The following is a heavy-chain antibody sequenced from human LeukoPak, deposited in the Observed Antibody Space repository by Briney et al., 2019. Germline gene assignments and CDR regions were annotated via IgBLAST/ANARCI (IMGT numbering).Heavy chain of an antibody. Sequence: SETLSLTCTVSGGSISSSSYYWGWIRQPPGKGLEWIGSIYYSGSTYYNPSLKSRVTISLDTSKNQFSLKLSSVTAADTAVYYCARDAGWLRFGEKRYYFDYWGQGTLVTVSS. CDR2: IYYSGST. J-gene: IGHJ4*02. CDR3: ARDAGWLRFGEKRYYFDY. V-gene: IGHV4-39*07. CDR1: GGSISSSSYY. D-gene: IGHD5-12*01.